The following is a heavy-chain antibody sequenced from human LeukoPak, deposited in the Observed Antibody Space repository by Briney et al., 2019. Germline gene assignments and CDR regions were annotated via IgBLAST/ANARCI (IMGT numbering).Heavy chain of an antibody. CDR3: AKGDVAPAATPWFDY. CDR1: GFTFSSYA. D-gene: IGHD2-2*02. V-gene: IGHV3-23*01. Sequence: PGGSLRLSCAASGFTFSSYAMSWVRQAPGKGLEWVSTISGSGGSTFYADSVKGRFTISRDNSKNTLYVQMNSLRAEDTAVYYCAKGDVAPAATPWFDYWGQGTLVTVSS. J-gene: IGHJ4*02. CDR2: ISGSGGST.